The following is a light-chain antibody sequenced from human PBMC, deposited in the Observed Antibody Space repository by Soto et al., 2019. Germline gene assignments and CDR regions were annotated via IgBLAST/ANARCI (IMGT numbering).Light chain of an antibody. CDR3: AVWDDSLSGYV. Sequence: QSVPTQPPSASGTPGQRVTFSRSGSSTNIGSNCVYWYQQLPGTAPKLLIYRNNQRPSGVPDRFSGSKSGTSAALAISGLRSEDEADYYCAVWDDSLSGYVFGSGTKVTVL. CDR2: RNN. CDR1: STNIGSNC. J-gene: IGLJ1*01. V-gene: IGLV1-47*01.